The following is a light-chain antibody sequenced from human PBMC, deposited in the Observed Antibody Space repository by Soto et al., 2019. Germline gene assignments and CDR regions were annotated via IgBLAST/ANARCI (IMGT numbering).Light chain of an antibody. V-gene: IGKV1-6*01. CDR3: LQDYNYPWT. Sequence: AIQMTQSPSSLSASVGDRVTITCRASQDIRNELGWYQQKPGKAPKLLIYAASSLQSGVPSRFSGSGSGTDSTLTISSLQPEEFATYYCLQDYNYPWTFGQGTKVEIK. CDR2: AAS. J-gene: IGKJ1*01. CDR1: QDIRNE.